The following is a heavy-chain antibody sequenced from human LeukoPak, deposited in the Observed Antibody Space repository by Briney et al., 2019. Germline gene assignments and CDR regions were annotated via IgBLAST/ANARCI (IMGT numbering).Heavy chain of an antibody. CDR1: DYTFSNYG. J-gene: IGHJ5*02. V-gene: IGHV1-18*01. CDR3: ARGEGGFDP. Sequence: GASVKVSCTASDYTFSNYGISWVRQAPGQGPEWMGWISSFDGNTKQAPKFQGRITMTTDTSTSTAYMELRSLRSDDTAVYYCARGEGGFDPWGQGTLVTVSS. CDR2: ISSFDGNT.